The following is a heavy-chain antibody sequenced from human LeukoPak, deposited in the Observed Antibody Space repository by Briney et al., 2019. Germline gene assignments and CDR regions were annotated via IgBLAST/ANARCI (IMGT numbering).Heavy chain of an antibody. J-gene: IGHJ5*02. D-gene: IGHD3-16*01. CDR1: GGSISSYY. V-gene: IGHV4-4*09. Sequence: SETLSLACTVSGGSISSYYWSWIRQPPGKGLEWIGYIYTSGSTNYNPSLKSRVTISVDTSKNQFSLKLSSVTAADTAVYYCATGLWGWFDPWGQGTLVTVSS. CDR3: ATGLWGWFDP. CDR2: IYTSGST.